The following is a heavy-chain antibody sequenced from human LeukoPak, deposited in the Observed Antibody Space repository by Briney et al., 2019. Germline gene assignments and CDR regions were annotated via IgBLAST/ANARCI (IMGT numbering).Heavy chain of an antibody. Sequence: SVKVSCKASGGTFSSYAISWVRQAPGQGLEWMGGIIPIFGTANYAQKFQGRVTITADESTSTAYMELSSLRSEDTAVYYCARVYYDSSGYYPRPPYYFDYWGQGTLVTVSS. CDR2: IIPIFGTA. V-gene: IGHV1-69*13. CDR1: GGTFSSYA. J-gene: IGHJ4*02. D-gene: IGHD3-22*01. CDR3: ARVYYDSSGYYPRPPYYFDY.